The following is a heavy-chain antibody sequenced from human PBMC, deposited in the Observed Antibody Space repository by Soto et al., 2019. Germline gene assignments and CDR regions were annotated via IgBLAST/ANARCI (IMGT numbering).Heavy chain of an antibody. Sequence: QVQLVQSGAEVKKPGSSVKVSCKASGGTFSSYAISWVRQAPGQGLEWMGGIIPIFGTANYAQKFQGRVTSTADESTSTAYMELSSLRSEDTAVYYCARCIQNYYDSSGYYDAFDIWGQGTMVTVSS. D-gene: IGHD3-22*01. V-gene: IGHV1-69*01. J-gene: IGHJ3*02. CDR3: ARCIQNYYDSSGYYDAFDI. CDR2: IIPIFGTA. CDR1: GGTFSSYA.